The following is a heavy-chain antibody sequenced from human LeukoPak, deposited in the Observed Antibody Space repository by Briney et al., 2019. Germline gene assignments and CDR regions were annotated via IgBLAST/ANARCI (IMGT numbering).Heavy chain of an antibody. Sequence: SETLSLTCAVYGGSFSDYYWNWIRHPPGKGLEWIGEINYFGSTNYNPSLKSRVTISGDTSKNQFSLRLNSVTAADTAVYYCARGYREHQTFYSAHYFDYWAQGTLVTVSS. CDR3: ARGYREHQTFYSAHYFDY. CDR2: INYFGST. V-gene: IGHV4-34*01. CDR1: GGSFSDYY. D-gene: IGHD1/OR15-1a*01. J-gene: IGHJ4*02.